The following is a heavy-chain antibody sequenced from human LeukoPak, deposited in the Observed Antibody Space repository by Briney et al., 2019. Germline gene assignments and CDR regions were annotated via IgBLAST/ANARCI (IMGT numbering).Heavy chain of an antibody. CDR3: ARGVYIAAAQYGY. V-gene: IGHV1-18*01. J-gene: IGHJ4*02. D-gene: IGHD6-13*01. CDR1: GYSFTSNA. CDR2: ISPYNGNI. Sequence: ASVKVSCKASGYSFTSNAISWVRQAPGQGLEWMGWISPYNGNINYAQKLQGRVTMTTDTSTSTAYMELRSLRSDDTAVYYCARGVYIAAAQYGYWGQGTLVTVSS.